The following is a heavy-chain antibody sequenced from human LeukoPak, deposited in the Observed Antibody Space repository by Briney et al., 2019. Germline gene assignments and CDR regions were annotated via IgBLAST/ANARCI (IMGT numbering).Heavy chain of an antibody. CDR1: GFTFSSYW. CDR2: INTDGSST. CDR3: ARSEWELLGDY. V-gene: IGHV3-74*01. D-gene: IGHD1-26*01. J-gene: IGHJ4*02. Sequence: LPGGSLRLSCAASGFTFSSYWMHWVRQAPGKGLVWVSRINTDGSSTSYADSVKGRFTISRDNAKNTLYLQMNSLRAEDTAVYYCARSEWELLGDYWGQGTLVTVSS.